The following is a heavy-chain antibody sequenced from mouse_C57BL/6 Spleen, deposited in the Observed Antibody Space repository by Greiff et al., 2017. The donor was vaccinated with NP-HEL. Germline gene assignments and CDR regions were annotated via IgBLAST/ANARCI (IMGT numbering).Heavy chain of an antibody. J-gene: IGHJ2*01. CDR1: GYSFTSYY. CDR2: IYPGSGNT. D-gene: IGHD2-4*01. Sequence: VQLQQSGPELVKPGASVKISCKASGYSFTSYYIHWVKQRPGQGLEWIGWIYPGSGNTKYNEKFKGKATLTADTSSSTAYMQLSSLTSEDSAVYYCAREDDYDSYYFDYWGQGTTLTVSS. V-gene: IGHV1-66*01. CDR3: AREDDYDSYYFDY.